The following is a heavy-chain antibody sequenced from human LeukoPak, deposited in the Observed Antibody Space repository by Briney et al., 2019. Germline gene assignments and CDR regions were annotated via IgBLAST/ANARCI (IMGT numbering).Heavy chain of an antibody. J-gene: IGHJ2*01. CDR1: GFTFRNYG. Sequence: GGSLSLSCAASGFTFRNYGMHWVRPAPGKGLEWVAVISRDGLTKYYADSVKGRFTLHRDNSRNTLYLEMNSLRDEDTAVYYCAKEGTWGNWYFDLWGRGTLVIVTS. CDR2: ISRDGLTK. CDR3: AKEGTWGNWYFDL. D-gene: IGHD3-16*01. V-gene: IGHV3-30*18.